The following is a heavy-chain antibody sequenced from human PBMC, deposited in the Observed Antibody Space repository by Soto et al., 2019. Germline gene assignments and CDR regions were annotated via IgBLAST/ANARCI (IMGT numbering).Heavy chain of an antibody. Sequence: QVPLVQSGAEVKKPGASVKVSCKASGYTFTSYAMHWVRQAPGQRLEWMGWINAGNGNTKYSQKFQGRVTITRDTSASTGYMELSSLRSEDTAVYYCARALAYYYGSGSYYNLDYWGQGTLVTVSS. J-gene: IGHJ4*02. CDR1: GYTFTSYA. D-gene: IGHD3-10*01. V-gene: IGHV1-3*01. CDR3: ARALAYYYGSGSYYNLDY. CDR2: INAGNGNT.